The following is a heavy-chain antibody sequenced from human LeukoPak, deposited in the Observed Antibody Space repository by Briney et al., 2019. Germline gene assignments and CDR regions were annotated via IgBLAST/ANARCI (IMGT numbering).Heavy chain of an antibody. CDR2: INHSRST. CDR1: GRSFSGYY. D-gene: IGHD3-10*01. J-gene: IGHJ6*03. V-gene: IGHV4-34*01. CDR3: ARRVGRWFGERAYYYNYMDV. Sequence: PSETLSLTCAVYGRSFSGYYWTWIRQTPGKGLEWIGEINHSRSTNYNPSLKSRVTISVDTSKNQFSLKLSSVTAADTAVYYCARRVGRWFGERAYYYNYMDVWDKGTTVTISS.